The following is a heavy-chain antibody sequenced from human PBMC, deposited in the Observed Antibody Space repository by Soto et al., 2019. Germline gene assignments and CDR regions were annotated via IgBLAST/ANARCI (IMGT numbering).Heavy chain of an antibody. CDR1: GYSFTTYW. J-gene: IGHJ6*04. CDR3: VAGPYLLPPTIDLRMGYYYGMDV. Sequence: GESLKISCKGSGYSFTTYWIGWVRQMPGKGLEWMGIVYPGDSDTRYSPSFQGQVTISADKSITTAYLQWSSLKASDTAMYFCVAGPYLLPPTIDLRMGYYYGMDVWGKGTTVTVSS. D-gene: IGHD2-2*01. CDR2: VYPGDSDT. V-gene: IGHV5-51*01.